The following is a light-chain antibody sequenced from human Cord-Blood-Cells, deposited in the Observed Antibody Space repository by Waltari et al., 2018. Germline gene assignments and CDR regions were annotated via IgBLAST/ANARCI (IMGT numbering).Light chain of an antibody. V-gene: IGKV3-15*01. CDR3: QQYNNWPPLT. J-gene: IGKJ4*01. CDR2: GES. CDR1: QSVSSN. Sequence: EIVMTQSPATLSVSPGERATLSCRASQSVSSNLAWYQQKPGKAPRLLIDGESTRATGIPARVSGSGSGTECTLTISSLQSEDFAVYYCQQYNNWPPLTFGGGTKVEIK.